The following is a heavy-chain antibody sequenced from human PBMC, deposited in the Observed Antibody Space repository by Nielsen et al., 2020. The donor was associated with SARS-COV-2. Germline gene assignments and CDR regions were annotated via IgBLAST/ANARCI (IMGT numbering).Heavy chain of an antibody. D-gene: IGHD6-19*01. CDR1: GGSVSSGSYY. CDR3: ARGSQWLVPDY. Sequence: SETLSLTCTVSGGSVSSGSYYWSWIRQPPGKGLEWIGYIYYSGSTNYNPSLKSRVTISVDTSKNQFSLKLSSVTAADTAVYYCARGSQWLVPDYWGQGTLVTASS. J-gene: IGHJ4*02. CDR2: IYYSGST. V-gene: IGHV4-61*01.